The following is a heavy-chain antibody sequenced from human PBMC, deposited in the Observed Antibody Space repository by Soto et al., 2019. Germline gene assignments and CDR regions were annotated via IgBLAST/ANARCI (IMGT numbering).Heavy chain of an antibody. CDR1: GGSISSGGYY. Sequence: QVQLQESGPGLVKPSQTLSLTCTVSGGSISSGGYYWSWIRQHPGKGLEWIGYIYYSGSTYYNPSLTSRVTITVDTSKNHFSLKLSSVTAADTAVYYCARTRTVPHYDAFDIWGQGTMVTVSS. D-gene: IGHD2-21*02. CDR2: IYYSGST. J-gene: IGHJ3*02. V-gene: IGHV4-31*03. CDR3: ARTRTVPHYDAFDI.